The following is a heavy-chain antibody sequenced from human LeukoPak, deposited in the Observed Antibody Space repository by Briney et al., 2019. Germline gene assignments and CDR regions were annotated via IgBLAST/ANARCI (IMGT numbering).Heavy chain of an antibody. CDR2: IYPGDSDT. Sequence: GESLKISCKGSGYSFTSYWIGWVRQMPGKGLEWMGIIYPGDSDTRYSPSFQGQVTISADKSISTAYLQWGSLKASDTAMYYCARRYSYGRNYYYYYYMDVWGKGTTVTVSS. J-gene: IGHJ6*03. CDR1: GYSFTSYW. V-gene: IGHV5-51*01. D-gene: IGHD5-18*01. CDR3: ARRYSYGRNYYYYYYMDV.